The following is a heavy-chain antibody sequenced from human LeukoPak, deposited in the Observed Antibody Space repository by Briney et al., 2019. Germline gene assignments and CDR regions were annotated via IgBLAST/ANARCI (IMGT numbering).Heavy chain of an antibody. Sequence: SAETLSLTCTASGGSISSSSYYWGRIGQPPGKGLEWIGSSYYSRSTYYNPSLKSRVTISVDTSKNQFSLKLSSVTAADTAVYYCARGHIWFGEFWGSHTYYFDYWGQGTLVTVSS. D-gene: IGHD3-10*01. J-gene: IGHJ4*02. CDR2: SYYSRST. V-gene: IGHV4-39*07. CDR1: GGSISSSSYY. CDR3: ARGHIWFGEFWGSHTYYFDY.